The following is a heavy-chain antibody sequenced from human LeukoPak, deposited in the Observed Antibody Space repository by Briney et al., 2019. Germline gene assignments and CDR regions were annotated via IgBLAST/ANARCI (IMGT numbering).Heavy chain of an antibody. Sequence: GGSLRLSCAASGFTFSTYAMSWVRQAPGKGLEWVSAISGSGGSTYYADSVKGRFTISRDNSKNTLYLQMNSLRAEDTAIYYCAKASVLLWFGELLVFDYWGQGTLVTVSS. CDR2: ISGSGGST. J-gene: IGHJ4*02. D-gene: IGHD3-10*01. V-gene: IGHV3-23*01. CDR1: GFTFSTYA. CDR3: AKASVLLWFGELLVFDY.